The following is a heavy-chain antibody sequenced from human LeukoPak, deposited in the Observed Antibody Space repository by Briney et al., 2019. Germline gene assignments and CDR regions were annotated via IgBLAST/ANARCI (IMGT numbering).Heavy chain of an antibody. J-gene: IGHJ5*02. CDR1: GGSISSYY. D-gene: IGHD2-15*01. CDR3: ARGGRVYNWFDP. CDR2: IYTSGST. Sequence: PSETLSLTCTVSGGSISSYYWSWIRQPPGKGLEWIGRIYTSGSTNYNPSLKSRVTISVDTSKNQFSLKLSSVTAADTAVYYCARGGRVYNWFDPWGQGTLVTVSS. V-gene: IGHV4-4*08.